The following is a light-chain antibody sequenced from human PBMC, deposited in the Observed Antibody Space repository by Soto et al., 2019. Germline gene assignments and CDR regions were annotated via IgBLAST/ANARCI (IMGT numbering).Light chain of an antibody. CDR2: AAS. Sequence: DIQLTQSPSFLSASVGDRVTITCRASLGISTYLAWYQQKPGKAPNLLIYAASTLQSGVPSRFSGSGSGTXXXXXXXXXXPXDXXTXYCQQVNTYTFGPGTKVDIK. V-gene: IGKV1-9*01. CDR3: QQVNTYT. CDR1: LGISTY. J-gene: IGKJ3*01.